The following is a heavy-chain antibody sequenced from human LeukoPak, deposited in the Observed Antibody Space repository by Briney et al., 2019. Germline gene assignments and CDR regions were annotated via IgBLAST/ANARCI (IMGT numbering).Heavy chain of an antibody. CDR3: ARVTAFPPYYYGMDV. V-gene: IGHV1-69*13. D-gene: IGHD5-18*01. CDR1: GGTFSSYA. J-gene: IGHJ6*02. Sequence: ASVEVSCKASGGTFSSYAISRVRQAPGQGLEWMGGIIPIFGTANSAQKFQGRVTITADESTSTAYMELSSLRSEDTAVYYCARVTAFPPYYYGMDVWGQGTTVTVSS. CDR2: IIPIFGTA.